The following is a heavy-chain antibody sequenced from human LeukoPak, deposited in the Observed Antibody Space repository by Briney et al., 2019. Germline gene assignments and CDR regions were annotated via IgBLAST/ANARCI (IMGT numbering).Heavy chain of an antibody. CDR3: ARQAVDCSSTSCYPNWFDP. CDR1: GGSISSYY. D-gene: IGHD2-2*01. V-gene: IGHV4-59*08. CDR2: IYYSGST. Sequence: SETLSLTCTVSGGSISSYYWSWIRQPPGKGLEWIRYIYYSGSTNYNPSLKSRVTISVDTSKNQFSLKLSSVTAADTAVYYCARQAVDCSSTSCYPNWFDPWGQGTLVTVSS. J-gene: IGHJ5*02.